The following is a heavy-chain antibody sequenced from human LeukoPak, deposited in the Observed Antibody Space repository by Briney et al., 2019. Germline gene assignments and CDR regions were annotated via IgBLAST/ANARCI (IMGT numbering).Heavy chain of an antibody. D-gene: IGHD6-19*01. Sequence: PSETLSLTCTVSGGSISSSYWSWIRQPPGKGLECIGYIYYTGSTTYNPSPKSRVTISVDTSKNQFSLKLSSVAAADTAVYYCARLTTSSGWYYWFDPWGQGTLVTVSS. CDR3: ARLTTSSGWYYWFDP. J-gene: IGHJ5*02. V-gene: IGHV4-59*08. CDR1: GGSISSSY. CDR2: IYYTGST.